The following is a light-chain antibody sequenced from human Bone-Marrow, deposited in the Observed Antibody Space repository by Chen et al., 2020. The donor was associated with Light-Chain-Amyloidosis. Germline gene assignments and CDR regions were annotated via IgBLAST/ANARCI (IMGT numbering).Light chain of an antibody. Sequence: QTVVTQEPSFSVSPGGTVTLTCGLSSGSVSTDYYPSWYQQTPGQAPRTLIYNPDTRSSGVPDRLSGSILGNKAALTISGAQADDESDYYCGLYLGSGVWVFGGGTKLTVL. J-gene: IGLJ3*02. CDR2: NPD. CDR3: GLYLGSGVWV. V-gene: IGLV8-61*01. CDR1: SGSVSTDYY.